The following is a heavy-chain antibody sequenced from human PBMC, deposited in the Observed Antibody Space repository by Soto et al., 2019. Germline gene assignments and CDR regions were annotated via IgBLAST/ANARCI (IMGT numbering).Heavy chain of an antibody. D-gene: IGHD3-22*01. Sequence: SETLSLTCAVSGGSISSGGYSWSWIRQPPGKGLEWIGYIYHSGSTYYNPSLKSRVTISVDRSKNQFSLKLSSVTAADTAVYYCARVVYYDSSGYYFDYWGQGTLVTVS. CDR3: ARVVYYDSSGYYFDY. CDR1: GGSISSGGYS. CDR2: IYHSGST. J-gene: IGHJ4*02. V-gene: IGHV4-30-2*01.